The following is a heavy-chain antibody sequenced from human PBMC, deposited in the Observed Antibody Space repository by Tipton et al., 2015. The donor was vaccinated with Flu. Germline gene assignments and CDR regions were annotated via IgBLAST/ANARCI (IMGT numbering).Heavy chain of an antibody. CDR2: IYYSGST. CDR1: GGSISSSSYY. J-gene: IGHJ4*02. CDR3: ARVRAIYYDSSGLSPGYFDY. Sequence: TLSLTCTVSGGSISSSSYYWGWIRQHPGKGLEWIGSIYYSGSTYYNPSLKSRVTISVDTSKNQFSLKLSSVTAADTAVYYCARVRAIYYDSSGLSPGYFDYWGQGTLVTVSS. V-gene: IGHV4-39*07. D-gene: IGHD3-22*01.